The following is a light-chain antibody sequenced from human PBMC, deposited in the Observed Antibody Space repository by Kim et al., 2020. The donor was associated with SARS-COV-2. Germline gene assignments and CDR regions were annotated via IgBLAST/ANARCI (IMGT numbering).Light chain of an antibody. CDR1: QSISNY. Sequence: DIQMTQSPSSLSASVGDRVTITCRTSQSISNYLTWYQQKPGKAPNLLIYAASTLQSGVPSRFSGSGSGTDFTLTISSLQPEDSATYFCQQSYTTPYTFGQGTKLEI. CDR2: AAS. V-gene: IGKV1-39*01. CDR3: QQSYTTPYT. J-gene: IGKJ2*01.